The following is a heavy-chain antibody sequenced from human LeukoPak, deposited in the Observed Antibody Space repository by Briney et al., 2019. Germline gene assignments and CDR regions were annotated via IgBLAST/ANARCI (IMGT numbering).Heavy chain of an antibody. J-gene: IGHJ3*02. CDR3: ARFRSQSGTDAFDI. V-gene: IGHV3-53*01. CDR1: GFTVRSNY. D-gene: IGHD1-1*01. Sequence: PGGSLRLSCAASGFTVRSNYMSWVRQAPGKGLEWVSVIYSGGSIYYADSVEGRFTISRDNSKNTLYLQMNSLGAEDTAVYYCARFRSQSGTDAFDIWGQGTMVTISS. CDR2: IYSGGSI.